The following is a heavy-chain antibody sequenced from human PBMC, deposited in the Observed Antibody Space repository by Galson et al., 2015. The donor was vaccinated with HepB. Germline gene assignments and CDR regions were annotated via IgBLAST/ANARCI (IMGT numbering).Heavy chain of an antibody. V-gene: IGHV1-2*04. CDR2: INPNSGGT. CDR3: AREGTYFWSGYPKGPTNWFDP. D-gene: IGHD3-3*01. CDR1: GSTFTGYY. Sequence: SVKVSCKASGSTFTGYYMHWVRQAPGQGLEWMGWINPNSGGTNYAQKFQGWVTMTRDTSISTAYMELSRLRSDDTAVYYCAREGTYFWSGYPKGPTNWFDPWGQGTLVTVSS. J-gene: IGHJ5*02.